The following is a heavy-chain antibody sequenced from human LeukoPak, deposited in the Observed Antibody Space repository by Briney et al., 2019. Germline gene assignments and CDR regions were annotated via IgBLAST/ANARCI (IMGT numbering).Heavy chain of an antibody. D-gene: IGHD2-2*01. CDR1: GYTLNELS. Sequence: ASVKVSCKVSGYTLNELSMLWVRQAPGKGLEWMGSFDPEDGETMYAQNLQGRFTMTEDSSTDTAYMELSSLRSEDTAVYYCSTGDYFSTWGRGTLVTVSS. V-gene: IGHV1-24*01. J-gene: IGHJ5*02. CDR3: STGDYFST. CDR2: FDPEDGET.